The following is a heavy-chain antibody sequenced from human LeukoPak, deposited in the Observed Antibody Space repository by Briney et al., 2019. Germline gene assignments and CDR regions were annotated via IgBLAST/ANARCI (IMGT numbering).Heavy chain of an antibody. CDR2: ISSSSNYI. Sequence: GGSLRLSCAASGFTFSSYNMNWVRQAPGKGLEWVSSISSSSNYIYYADSVKGRFTISRDDAKNSQYLQMNSLRADDTAVYYCARGFNGFDIWGQGTMVTVSS. V-gene: IGHV3-21*01. CDR3: ARGFNGFDI. J-gene: IGHJ3*02. CDR1: GFTFSSYN.